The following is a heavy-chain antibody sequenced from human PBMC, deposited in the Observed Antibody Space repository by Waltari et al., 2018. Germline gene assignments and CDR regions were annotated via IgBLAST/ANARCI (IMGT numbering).Heavy chain of an antibody. CDR2: SSGDGGGT. CDR3: AADLGSGGYYLVHFDY. Sequence: EVQLLESGGGLVQPGGSLRLSCATSGFPFSSCAMTWVRQAPGKGLQWVSGSSGDGGGTFYADSVKGRFTISRDNSKNTLYLQMNNLRAEDTALYYCAADLGSGGYYLVHFDYWGQGTLVTVSS. J-gene: IGHJ4*02. V-gene: IGHV3-23*01. D-gene: IGHD3-22*01. CDR1: GFPFSSCA.